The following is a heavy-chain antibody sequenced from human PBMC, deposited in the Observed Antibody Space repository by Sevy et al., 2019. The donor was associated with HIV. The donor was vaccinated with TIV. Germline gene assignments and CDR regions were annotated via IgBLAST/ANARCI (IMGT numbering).Heavy chain of an antibody. CDR1: GHSLTDLS. D-gene: IGHD3-3*01. J-gene: IGHJ6*02. CDR3: ATVSQADYDLRRVLYGLDV. Sequence: ASVKVSCKVSGHSLTDLSIHWVRQAPGKGLEWMGGFDPEDRDPEDDEIIYAQKFQDRVTMTEDTSTDTAYMELTSLRSEDTAMYFCATVSQADYDLRRVLYGLDVWGQGTTVTVSS. V-gene: IGHV1-24*01. CDR2: FDPEDRDPEDDEI.